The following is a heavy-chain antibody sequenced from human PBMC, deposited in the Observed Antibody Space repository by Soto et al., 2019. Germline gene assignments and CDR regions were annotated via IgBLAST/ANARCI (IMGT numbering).Heavy chain of an antibody. CDR2: ISAYNGNT. CDR1: GYTFTSYG. J-gene: IGHJ6*02. CDR3: ERGGVVTRPRVGTSQKYYYYYYGMDG. Sequence: QVQLVQSGAEVKKPGASVKVSCKASGYTFTSYGISWVRQAPGQGLEWMGWISAYNGNTNYAQKLQGRVTMTTDTSTRTADMELRSLRSDDTAVYYCERGGVVTRPRVGTSQKYYYYYYGMDGWGQGTTVTVSS. D-gene: IGHD2-15*01. V-gene: IGHV1-18*01.